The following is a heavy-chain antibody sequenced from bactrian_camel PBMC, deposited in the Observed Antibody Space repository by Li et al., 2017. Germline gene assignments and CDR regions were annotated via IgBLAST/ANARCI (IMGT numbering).Heavy chain of an antibody. CDR1: GYRHC. Sequence: HVQLVESGGGSVQAGGSLRLSCAVSGYRHCVAWFRQVPGKAREGVASISSPVGTIYYRDDSLKGRFTLSRDDAKNTVYLQMNCLKPEDTAMYYCAARGPYCHTKSSVRDFTYWGQGTQVTVS. CDR2: ISSPVGTI. V-gene: IGHV3S63*01. D-gene: IGHD2*01. CDR3: AARGPYCHTKSSVRDFTY. J-gene: IGHJ6*01.